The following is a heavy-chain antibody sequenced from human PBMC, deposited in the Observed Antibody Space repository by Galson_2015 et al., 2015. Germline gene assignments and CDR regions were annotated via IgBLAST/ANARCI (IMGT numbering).Heavy chain of an antibody. Sequence: TLSLTCAVSGGSISSSNWWSWVRQPPGKGLEWIGEIYHSGSTNYNPSLKSRVTISVDKSKNQFSLKLSSVTAADTAVYYCARWGYPLNDAFDIWGQGTMVTVSS. CDR2: IYHSGST. J-gene: IGHJ3*02. V-gene: IGHV4-4*02. D-gene: IGHD3-16*01. CDR1: GGSISSSNW. CDR3: ARWGYPLNDAFDI.